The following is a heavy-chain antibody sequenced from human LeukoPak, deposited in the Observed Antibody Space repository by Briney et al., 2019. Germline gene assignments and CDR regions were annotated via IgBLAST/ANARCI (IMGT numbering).Heavy chain of an antibody. D-gene: IGHD5-18*01. CDR2: IGSSSSYI. CDR3: ARGQWIPYYMDV. CDR1: GFTFSSYS. Sequence: GGSLRLSCAASGFTFSSYSMNWVRQAPGKGLEWVSSIGSSSSYIYYADSVKGRFTISRDNAKNSLYLQMNSLRAEETAVYYCARGQWIPYYMDVWSKGTTVTVYS. V-gene: IGHV3-21*01. J-gene: IGHJ6*03.